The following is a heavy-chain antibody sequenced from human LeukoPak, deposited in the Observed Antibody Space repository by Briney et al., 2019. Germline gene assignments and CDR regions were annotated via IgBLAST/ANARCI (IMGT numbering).Heavy chain of an antibody. CDR2: INAGNGNT. D-gene: IGHD3-10*01. Sequence: ASVKVSCKASGYTFTSYAMHWVRQAPGQRLEWMGWINAGNGNTKYSQKFQGRVTITRDTSASTAYMELSSLRSEDTAVYYCARSMVRGVIPGYWGQGTLVTVSS. J-gene: IGHJ4*02. V-gene: IGHV1-3*01. CDR1: GYTFTSYA. CDR3: ARSMVRGVIPGY.